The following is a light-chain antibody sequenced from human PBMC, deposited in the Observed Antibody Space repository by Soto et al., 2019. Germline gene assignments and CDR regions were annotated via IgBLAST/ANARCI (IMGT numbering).Light chain of an antibody. CDR2: EVT. CDR1: SGDIGGYDY. CDR3: SSYAGSDNPYV. V-gene: IGLV2-8*01. J-gene: IGLJ1*01. Sequence: QSALTQPPSASGSPGQSVTISCTGTSGDIGGYDYVYWYQQHPGKAPKLMIYEVTKRPLGVPDRFSGSKSGNTASLTVSGLQAEDEADYYCSSYAGSDNPYVFGTGTKLTVL.